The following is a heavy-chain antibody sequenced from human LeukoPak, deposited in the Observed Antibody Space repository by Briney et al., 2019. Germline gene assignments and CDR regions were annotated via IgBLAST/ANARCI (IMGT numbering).Heavy chain of an antibody. CDR1: GYSFTSYW. CDR3: SSGVGEEAVGGYSAYYFYY. V-gene: IGHV5-51*01. Sequence: GESLKISCKGSGYSFTSYWIGWVRQMPGKGLEWMGIIYPGDSDTRYSPSFQGQVTISADKSISTVYLRWSSLKASYTARYYCSSGVGEEAVGGYSAYYFYYWGQGTLVTVSS. CDR2: IYPGDSDT. D-gene: IGHD5-18*01. J-gene: IGHJ4*02.